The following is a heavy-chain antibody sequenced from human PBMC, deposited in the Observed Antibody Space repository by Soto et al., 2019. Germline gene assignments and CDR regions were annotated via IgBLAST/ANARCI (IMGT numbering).Heavy chain of an antibody. CDR3: ARDFGYSGYDGVDY. J-gene: IGHJ4*02. D-gene: IGHD5-12*01. CDR2: INAGNLNT. V-gene: IGHV1-3*01. CDR1: GYTSTSYA. Sequence: GASVKVSCKASGYTSTSYAMYWVRQAPGQRLEWMGRINAGNLNTKYSQKFQGRVTISRDTSASTAYMELSSLRSEDTAVYYCARDFGYSGYDGVDYWGQGTLVTVSS.